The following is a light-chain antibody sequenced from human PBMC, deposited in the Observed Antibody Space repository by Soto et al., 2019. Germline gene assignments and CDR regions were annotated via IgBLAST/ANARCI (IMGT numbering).Light chain of an antibody. V-gene: IGKV1-12*01. J-gene: IGKJ5*01. Sequence: DIQMTQFPSSVSASVGDRVTITCRASQSIGSWLAWYQQKPGTVPKLLIYAASSLQSGVPSRFSGTGVGTEFTLTITSLQPEDFGTYYCQQGDSFPITFGQGTRLEIK. CDR3: QQGDSFPIT. CDR1: QSIGSW. CDR2: AAS.